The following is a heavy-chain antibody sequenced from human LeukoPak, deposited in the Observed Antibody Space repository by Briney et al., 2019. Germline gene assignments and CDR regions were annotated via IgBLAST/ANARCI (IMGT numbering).Heavy chain of an antibody. V-gene: IGHV1-18*01. CDR1: GCTFTSYG. J-gene: IGHJ5*02. CDR2: ISAYNGNT. Sequence: ASVKVSCKASGCTFTSYGISWVRQAPGQGLEWMGWISAYNGNTNYAQKLQGRVTMTTDTSTSTAYMELRSLRSDDTAVYYCARLIDIVVVPAAKWSWFDPWGQGTLVTVSS. CDR3: ARLIDIVVVPAAKWSWFDP. D-gene: IGHD2-2*01.